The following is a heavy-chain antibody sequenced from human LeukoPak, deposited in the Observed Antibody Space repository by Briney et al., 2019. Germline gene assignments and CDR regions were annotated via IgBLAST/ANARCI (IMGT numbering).Heavy chain of an antibody. CDR2: ISYDGSNK. V-gene: IGHV3-30*04. Sequence: PGRSLRLSCAASGFTFSSYAMHWVRQAPGKGLEWVAVISYDGSNKYYADSVKGRFTISRDNSKNTLYLQMNSLRAEDTAVYYCARDGPTSGSYYLDYWGQGTLVTDSS. D-gene: IGHD1-26*01. CDR3: ARDGPTSGSYYLDY. J-gene: IGHJ4*02. CDR1: GFTFSSYA.